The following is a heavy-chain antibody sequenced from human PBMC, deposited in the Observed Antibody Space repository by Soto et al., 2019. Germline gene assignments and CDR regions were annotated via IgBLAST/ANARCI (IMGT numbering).Heavy chain of an antibody. V-gene: IGHV4-30-4*01. CDR2: IYYSGST. CDR3: ARVTGGSGPTYDY. J-gene: IGHJ4*02. Sequence: SQTLPCTXILSRRSISSGDSYWRWIRQPPGKGLEWIAYIYYSGSTYYNPSLKSRVTISVDTPKNQFSLKLSSVTAADTAVYYCARVTGGSGPTYDYWGQGTLVTVSS. D-gene: IGHD3-10*01. CDR1: RRSISSGDSY.